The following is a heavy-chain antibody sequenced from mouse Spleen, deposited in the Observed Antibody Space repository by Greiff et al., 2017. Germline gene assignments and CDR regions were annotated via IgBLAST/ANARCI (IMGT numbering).Heavy chain of an antibody. Sequence: EVKLVESGGGLVKPGGSLKLSCAASGFTFSSYAMSWVRQTPEKRLEWVATISSGGGNTYYPDSVKGRFTISRDNAKNTLYLQMSSLKSEDTAMYYCASPFSYGSSSFAYWGQGTLVTVSA. CDR1: GFTFSSYA. CDR2: ISSGGGNT. V-gene: IGHV5-9*04. CDR3: ASPFSYGSSSFAY. D-gene: IGHD1-1*01. J-gene: IGHJ3*01.